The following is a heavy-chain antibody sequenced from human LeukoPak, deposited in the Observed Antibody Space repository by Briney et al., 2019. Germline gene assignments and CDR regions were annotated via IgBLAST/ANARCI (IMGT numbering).Heavy chain of an antibody. CDR3: ASNSGYDLDYYYMDV. V-gene: IGHV3-53*01. CDR2: IYSGGRT. Sequence: GGALRLSCAASGFTVSSNYMSGVGQAPGKGREWVSVIYSGGRTYYADSVKGRFTISRDNSKNTLYLQMNSLRAEDTAVYYCASNSGYDLDYYYMDVWGKGTTVTVSS. CDR1: GFTVSSNY. D-gene: IGHD5-12*01. J-gene: IGHJ6*03.